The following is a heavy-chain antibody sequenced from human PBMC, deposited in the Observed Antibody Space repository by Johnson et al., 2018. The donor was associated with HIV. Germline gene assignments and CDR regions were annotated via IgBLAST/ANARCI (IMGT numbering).Heavy chain of an antibody. CDR2: INSDGSST. V-gene: IGHV3-74*01. D-gene: IGHD5-18*01. J-gene: IGHJ3*02. Sequence: EVQLVESGGGLVQPGGSLRLSCAVSGFTFSSYWMHWVRQAPGKGLVWVSRINSDGSSTRYADSVKGRFTISRDNAKNTLYLQMNSLRAEDTAVYYCARESTAWGGDYVGYGLDIWGQGTMVTVSS. CDR3: ARESTAWGGDYVGYGLDI. CDR1: GFTFSSYW.